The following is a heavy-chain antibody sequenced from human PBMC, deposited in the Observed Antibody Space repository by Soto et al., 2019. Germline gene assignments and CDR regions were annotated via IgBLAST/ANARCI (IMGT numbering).Heavy chain of an antibody. V-gene: IGHV3-15*01. CDR1: GFTFSNAW. CDR2: IKSKTDGGTT. J-gene: IGHJ6*03. CDR3: TTGGRGLNYDFWSGSYYRDV. D-gene: IGHD3-3*01. Sequence: GGSLRLSCAASGFTFSNAWMSGVRQAPGKGLEWVGRIKSKTDGGTTDYAAPVKGRFTISRDDSKNTLYLQMNSLKTEDTAVYYCTTGGRGLNYDFWSGSYYRDVWGKGTTVTVSS.